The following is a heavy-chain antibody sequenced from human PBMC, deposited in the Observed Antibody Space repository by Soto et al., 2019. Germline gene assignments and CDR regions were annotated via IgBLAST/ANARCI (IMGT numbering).Heavy chain of an antibody. CDR1: GGSISSGGYS. CDR2: IYHSGST. D-gene: IGHD2-21*02. CDR3: ARAYCGGDCYFGARGGWFDP. Sequence: SETLSLTCAVSGGSISSGGYSWSWIRQPPGKGLEWIGYIYHSGSTYYNPSLKSRVTISVDRSKNQFSLKLSSVTAADTAVYYCARAYCGGDCYFGARGGWFDPWGQGTLVTVSS. V-gene: IGHV4-30-2*01. J-gene: IGHJ5*02.